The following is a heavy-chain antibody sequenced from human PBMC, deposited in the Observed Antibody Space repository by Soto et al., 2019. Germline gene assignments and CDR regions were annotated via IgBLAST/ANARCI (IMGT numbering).Heavy chain of an antibody. CDR1: GFTLSRDA. D-gene: IGHD6-13*01. CDR2: ISGSGGST. V-gene: IGHV3-23*01. Sequence: PGGSLRLPCAASGFTLSRDAKSWVRQAPGKGLEWVSAISGSGGSTYYADPVKGRFTISRDNSKNTLYLQMNSLRAEDTAVYYCAKESSGWYDGAFYVWGQGTMVTV. J-gene: IGHJ3*01. CDR3: AKESSGWYDGAFYV.